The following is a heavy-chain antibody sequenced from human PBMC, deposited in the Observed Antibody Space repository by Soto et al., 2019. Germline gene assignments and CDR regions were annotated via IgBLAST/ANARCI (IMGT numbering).Heavy chain of an antibody. CDR1: GGSISSGGYS. J-gene: IGHJ4*02. CDR2: IYHSGST. Sequence: QLQLQESGSGLVKPSQTLSLTCAVSGGSISSGGYSWSWIRQPPGKGLEWIGYIYHSGSTYYNPALXSXVXIXXDRTKNQLSLKLSSVTAADTAVYYCAAEGGLPRYYWGQGTLVTVSS. D-gene: IGHD5-12*01. CDR3: AAEGGLPRYY. V-gene: IGHV4-30-2*01.